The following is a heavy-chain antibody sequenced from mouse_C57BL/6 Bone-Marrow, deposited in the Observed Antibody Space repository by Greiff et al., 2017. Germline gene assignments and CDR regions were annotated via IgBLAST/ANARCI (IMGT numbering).Heavy chain of an antibody. V-gene: IGHV1-74*01. CDR1: GYTFTSYW. J-gene: IGHJ2*01. D-gene: IGHD1-1*01. CDR2: IHPSDSDT. CDR3: ATPLIITEGYFDY. Sequence: VQLQQPGAELVKPGASVKVSCKASGYTFTSYWMHWVKQRPGQGLEWIGRIHPSDSDTNYNQKFKGKATLTVDKYSSTAYMQLSSLTSEDSAVYYCATPLIITEGYFDYWGQGTTLTVSS.